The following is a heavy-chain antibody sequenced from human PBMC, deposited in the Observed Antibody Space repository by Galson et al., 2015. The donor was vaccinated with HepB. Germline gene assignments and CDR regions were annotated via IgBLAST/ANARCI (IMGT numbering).Heavy chain of an antibody. Sequence: ETLSLTCTVSGGSISSSSYYWGWIRQPPGKGLEWIGSIYYSGSTYYNPSLKSRVTISVDTSKNQFSLKLSSVTAADTAVYYCASYGSGIKDGVLYDAFDIWGQGTMVTVSS. CDR3: ASYGSGIKDGVLYDAFDI. V-gene: IGHV4-39*01. J-gene: IGHJ3*02. CDR2: IYYSGST. CDR1: GGSISSSSYY. D-gene: IGHD3-10*01.